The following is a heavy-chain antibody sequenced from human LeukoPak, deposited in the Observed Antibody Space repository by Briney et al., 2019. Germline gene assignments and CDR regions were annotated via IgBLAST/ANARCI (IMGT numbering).Heavy chain of an antibody. D-gene: IGHD3-10*01. CDR1: GYSFTYYW. CDR3: ARQCCRGASPGFDP. V-gene: IGHV5-51*01. J-gene: IGHJ5*02. CDR2: IYPGDSDT. Sequence: GESLKISCQGSGYSFTYYWIAWVRQMPGKGLEWMGSIYPGDSDTRYSPSFQGQVTFSADKSISTAYLQWSSLRASDTAIYYCARQCCRGASPGFDPWGQGTLVTVSS.